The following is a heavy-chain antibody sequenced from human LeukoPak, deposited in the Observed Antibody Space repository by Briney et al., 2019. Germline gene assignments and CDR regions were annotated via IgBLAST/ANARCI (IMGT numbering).Heavy chain of an antibody. Sequence: PSETLSLTCTVSGGSISSYYWSWIRQPPGKGLEWIGYIYYSGSTNYNPSLKSRVTISVDTSKNQFSLKLSSVTAADTAVYYCARLSPLYGMDVWGQGTTVTVSS. CDR2: IYYSGST. CDR3: ARLSPLYGMDV. J-gene: IGHJ6*02. V-gene: IGHV4-59*08. CDR1: GGSISSYY.